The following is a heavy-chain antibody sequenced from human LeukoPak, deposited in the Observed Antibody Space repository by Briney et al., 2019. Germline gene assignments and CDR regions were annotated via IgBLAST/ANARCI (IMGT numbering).Heavy chain of an antibody. Sequence: GGSLRLSCAASGFTFSSYAMSWVRQAPGKGLEWVSAISGNGGSTYYADSVKGRFTISRDNSKNTLYLQMNSLRAEDTAVYYCAKNYDSSGYYPMDAFDIWGQGTMVTVS. CDR1: GFTFSSYA. CDR2: ISGNGGST. D-gene: IGHD3-22*01. CDR3: AKNYDSSGYYPMDAFDI. V-gene: IGHV3-23*01. J-gene: IGHJ3*02.